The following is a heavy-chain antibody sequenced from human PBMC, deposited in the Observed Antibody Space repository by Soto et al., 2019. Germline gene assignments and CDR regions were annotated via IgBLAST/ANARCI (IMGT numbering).Heavy chain of an antibody. D-gene: IGHD3-22*01. CDR3: ARWEGGYYSNWFDP. V-gene: IGHV1-18*01. Sequence: ASVKVSCKASGYSFTSYGISWVRQAPGQGLEWMGWISAYNGNTNYAQKLQGRVTMTTDTSTSTAYMELRSLRSDDTAVYYCARWEGGYYSNWFDPWGQGTLVTVS. CDR1: GYSFTSYG. CDR2: ISAYNGNT. J-gene: IGHJ5*02.